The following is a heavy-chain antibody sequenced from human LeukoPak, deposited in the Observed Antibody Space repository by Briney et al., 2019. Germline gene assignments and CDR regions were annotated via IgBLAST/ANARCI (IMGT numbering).Heavy chain of an antibody. CDR3: ARAGAGNVVVPAAIAADNWFDP. Sequence: SETLSLTCTVSGGSISSHYWSWIRQPPGKGLEWIGYIYYSGSTNYNPSLKSRVTISVDTSKNQFSLKLSSVTAADTAVYYCARAGAGNVVVPAAIAADNWFDPWGQGTLVTVSS. J-gene: IGHJ5*02. CDR1: GGSISSHY. V-gene: IGHV4-59*11. CDR2: IYYSGST. D-gene: IGHD2-2*01.